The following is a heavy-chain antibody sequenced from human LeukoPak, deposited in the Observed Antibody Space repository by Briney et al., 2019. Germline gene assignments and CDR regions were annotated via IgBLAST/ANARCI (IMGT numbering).Heavy chain of an antibody. D-gene: IGHD3-10*01. Sequence: ASVKVSCKASGYTFTSYGISWARQAPGQGLEWMGWISAYNGNTNYAQKLQGRVTMTTDTSTSTAYMELRSLRSDDTAVYYCARDLHLWFLGKDYYYGMDVWGQGTTVTVSS. J-gene: IGHJ6*02. V-gene: IGHV1-18*01. CDR3: ARDLHLWFLGKDYYYGMDV. CDR2: ISAYNGNT. CDR1: GYTFTSYG.